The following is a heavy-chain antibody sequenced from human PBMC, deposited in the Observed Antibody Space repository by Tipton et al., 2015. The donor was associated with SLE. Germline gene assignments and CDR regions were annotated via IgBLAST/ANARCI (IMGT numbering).Heavy chain of an antibody. CDR3: ARVRWSTTGGMDV. CDR2: IYSGGST. V-gene: IGHV3-66*01. Sequence: GSLRLSCAASGFTVSSNYMSWVRQAPGKGLEWVSVIYSGGSTYYADSVKGRFTISRDNSKNTLYLQMNSLRAEDTAVYYCARVRWSTTGGMDVWGQGTTATVSS. D-gene: IGHD4-23*01. J-gene: IGHJ6*02. CDR1: GFTVSSNY.